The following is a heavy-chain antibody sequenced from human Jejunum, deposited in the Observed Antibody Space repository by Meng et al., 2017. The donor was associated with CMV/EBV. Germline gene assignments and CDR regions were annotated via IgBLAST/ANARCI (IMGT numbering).Heavy chain of an antibody. CDR3: ARGRGAH. D-gene: IGHD3-10*01. CDR2: INGADNT. CDR1: GFTVSSDF. V-gene: IGHV3-53*01. J-gene: IGHJ4*02. Sequence: PRLPCAASGFTVSSDFRSWVRQAPGKGLEWVSLINGADNTHYTDSVKGRFSISRDNSKNTVYLQMNSLRVDDTAVYYCARGRGAHWGQGTRVTVSS.